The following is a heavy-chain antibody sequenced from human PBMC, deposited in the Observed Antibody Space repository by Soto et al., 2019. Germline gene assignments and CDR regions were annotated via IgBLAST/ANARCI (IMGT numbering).Heavy chain of an antibody. J-gene: IGHJ4*02. CDR3: ARSSRSYFDY. Sequence: QVQLQESGPGLVKPSQTLSLTCTVSGGSISRSGYFWSWIRQHPGKSLEWIGYIYDCGSSYYNLSLKSRVSLSVHTSKDPFALNLTSVTAADTAMNNCARSSRSYFDYWGQGTLVTVSS. CDR2: IYDCGSS. V-gene: IGHV4-31*03. CDR1: GGSISRSGYF.